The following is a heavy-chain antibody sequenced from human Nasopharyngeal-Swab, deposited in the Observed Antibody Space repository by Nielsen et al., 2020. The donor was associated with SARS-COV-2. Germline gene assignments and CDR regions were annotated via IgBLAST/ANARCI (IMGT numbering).Heavy chain of an antibody. D-gene: IGHD2-15*01. J-gene: IGHJ6*03. CDR2: INHSGST. Sequence: WIRQPPGKGLGWIGEINHSGSTNYNPSLKSRVTISVDTSKNQFSLKLSSVTAADTAVYYCASTDCSGGSCYSHYYYYMDVWGKGTTVTVSS. CDR3: ASTDCSGGSCYSHYYYYMDV. V-gene: IGHV4-34*01.